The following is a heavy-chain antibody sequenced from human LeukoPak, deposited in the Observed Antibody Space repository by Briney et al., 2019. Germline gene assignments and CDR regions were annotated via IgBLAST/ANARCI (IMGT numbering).Heavy chain of an antibody. D-gene: IGHD3-22*01. CDR2: MYLSGTT. J-gene: IGHJ4*02. Sequence: SETLSLTCTVSGDSINSLDLWSWVRQPPGKGLEWIGEMYLSGTTHSNPSVKSRVTISTDKSKNQFFLNLSSVTAADTAVYYCAGLVGRYSSGLYYYYDYWGQGTLVTVSS. CDR3: AGLVGRYSSGLYYYYDY. CDR1: GDSINSLDL. V-gene: IGHV4-4*02.